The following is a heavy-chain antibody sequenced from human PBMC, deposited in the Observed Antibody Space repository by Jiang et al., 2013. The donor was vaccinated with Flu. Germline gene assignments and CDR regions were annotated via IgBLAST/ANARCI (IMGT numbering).Heavy chain of an antibody. J-gene: IGHJ5*02. CDR1: GGSISSGGYY. D-gene: IGHD2-2*01. Sequence: KPSQTLSLTCTVSGGSISSGGYYWSWIRQXPGKGLEWIGYIYYSGSTYYNPSLKSRVTISVDTSKNQFSLKLSSVTAADTAVYYCARDHGFKRYCSSTSCCGVPWFDPWGQGTLVTVSS. CDR2: IYYSGST. CDR3: ARDHGFKRYCSSTSCCGVPWFDP. V-gene: IGHV4-31*03.